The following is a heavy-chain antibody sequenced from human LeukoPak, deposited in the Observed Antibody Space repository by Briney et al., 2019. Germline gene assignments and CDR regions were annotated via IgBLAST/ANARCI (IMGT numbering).Heavy chain of an antibody. J-gene: IGHJ6*03. CDR3: ARDRLRVGYYYMDV. CDR1: GFTVSSNY. V-gene: IGHV3-53*01. Sequence: GGSLRLSCAASGFTVSSNYMSWVRQAPGKGLEWVSVIYSGGSTYYADSVKGRFTISRDNSKNTLYLQTNSLRAGDTAVYYCARDRLRVGYYYMDVWGKGTTVTVSS. D-gene: IGHD3-16*01. CDR2: IYSGGST.